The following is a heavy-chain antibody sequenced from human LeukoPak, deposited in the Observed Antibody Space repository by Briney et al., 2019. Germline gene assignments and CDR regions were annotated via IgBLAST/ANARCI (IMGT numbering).Heavy chain of an antibody. V-gene: IGHV4-31*03. CDR2: IYYSGST. D-gene: IGHD3-22*01. CDR1: GGSISSGGYS. CDR3: ARDPDDSSGYTNYGMDV. Sequence: KSSQTLSLTCTVSGGSISSGGYSWSWIRQHPGKGLEWIGYIYYSGSTYYNPSLESRVTISVDTSKNQFSLKLSSVTAADTAVYYCARDPDDSSGYTNYGMDVWGQGTTVTVSS. J-gene: IGHJ6*02.